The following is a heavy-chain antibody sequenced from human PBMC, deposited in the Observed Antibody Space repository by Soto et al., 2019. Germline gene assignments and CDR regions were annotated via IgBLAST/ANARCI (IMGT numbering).Heavy chain of an antibody. J-gene: IGHJ3*02. CDR2: IYYSGST. Sequence: PSETLSLTCTVSGGSISSGGYYWSWIRQHPGKGLEWIGYIYYSGSTYYNPSLKSRVTISVDRSKNQFSLKLSSVTAADTAVYYCARSPLGLSDAFDIWGQGTMVTVSS. V-gene: IGHV4-31*03. CDR1: GGSISSGGYY. CDR3: ARSPLGLSDAFDI.